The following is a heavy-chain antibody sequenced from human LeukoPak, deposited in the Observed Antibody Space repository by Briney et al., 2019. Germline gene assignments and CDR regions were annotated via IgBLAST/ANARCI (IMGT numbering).Heavy chain of an antibody. CDR1: GFTVSSSY. D-gene: IGHD4-11*01. J-gene: IGHJ6*02. CDR2: IYTTGRT. CDR3: ARDPPMTTDYALDV. V-gene: IGHV3-66*01. Sequence: GGSLRLSCAASGFTVSSSYMSWVRRAPGKGLEWISFIYTTGRTYYADSVKGRFTVSRDDSKNTVFLQMNSLRAEDTAVYYCARDPPMTTDYALDVWGQGTTVTVSS.